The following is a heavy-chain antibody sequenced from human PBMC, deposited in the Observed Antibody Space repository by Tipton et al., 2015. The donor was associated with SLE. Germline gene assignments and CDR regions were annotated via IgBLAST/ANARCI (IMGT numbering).Heavy chain of an antibody. J-gene: IGHJ4*02. CDR3: ARHQWELLAFYDY. Sequence: PSFQGHVTISADKSISTAYLQWSSLKASDTAMYYCARHQWELLAFYDYWGQGTLVTVSS. D-gene: IGHD1-26*01. V-gene: IGHV5-10-1*01.